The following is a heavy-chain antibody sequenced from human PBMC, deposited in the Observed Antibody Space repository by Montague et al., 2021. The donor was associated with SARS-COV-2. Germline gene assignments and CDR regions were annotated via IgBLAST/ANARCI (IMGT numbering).Heavy chain of an antibody. CDR3: AKSLQVGATTPFDY. J-gene: IGHJ4*02. CDR1: GFTFDDYG. Sequence: SLRLSCAASGFTFDDYGMSWVRQVPGKGLEWVSSISSSGFATYYADSVKGRFTFSRDNSKNTVTLQMNSLRAEDTAIYYCAKSLQVGATTPFDYWGQGILVTVSS. D-gene: IGHD1-26*01. CDR2: ISSSGFAT. V-gene: IGHV3-23*01.